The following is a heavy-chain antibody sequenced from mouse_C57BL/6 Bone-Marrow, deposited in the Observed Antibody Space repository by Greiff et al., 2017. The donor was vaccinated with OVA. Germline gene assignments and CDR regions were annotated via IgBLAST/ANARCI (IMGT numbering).Heavy chain of an antibody. D-gene: IGHD2-4*01. CDR3: ARYYDYDRAWFAY. CDR2: INPNNGGT. CDR1: GYTFTDYY. J-gene: IGHJ3*01. V-gene: IGHV1-26*01. Sequence: EVQLQQSGPELVKPGASVKISCKASGYTFTDYYMNWVKQSHGKSLEWIGDINPNNGGTSYNQKFKGKATLTVDKSSSTAYMELRSLTSEDSAVYYCARYYDYDRAWFAYWGQGTLVTVSA.